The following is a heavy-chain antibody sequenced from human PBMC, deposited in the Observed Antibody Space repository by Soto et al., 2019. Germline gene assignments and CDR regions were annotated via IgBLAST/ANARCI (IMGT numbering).Heavy chain of an antibody. D-gene: IGHD3-22*01. J-gene: IGHJ5*02. CDR1: GFTFSSFA. Sequence: EVQLLESGGGLVQPGGSLRLSCAASGFTFSSFAMSWVRQAPGKGLEWVSAISGSGGSTYYADSVKGRFTISRDNSKNTLFLQMSSRSAEDTAVYYCAKGSGGYYTNWFDPWGQGTLVTVSS. CDR2: ISGSGGST. CDR3: AKGSGGYYTNWFDP. V-gene: IGHV3-23*01.